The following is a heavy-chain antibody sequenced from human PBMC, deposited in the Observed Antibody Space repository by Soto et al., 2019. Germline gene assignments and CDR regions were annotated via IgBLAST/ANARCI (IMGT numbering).Heavy chain of an antibody. CDR1: GGSISSSSYY. Sequence: SETLSLTCTVSGGSISSSSYYWGWIRQPPGKGLEWIGSIYYSGSTYYNPSLKSRVTISVDTSKNQFSLKLSSVTAADTAVYYCARHLSSHDQKDYWGQGTLVTVSS. D-gene: IGHD3-10*01. CDR3: ARHLSSHDQKDY. CDR2: IYYSGST. J-gene: IGHJ4*02. V-gene: IGHV4-39*01.